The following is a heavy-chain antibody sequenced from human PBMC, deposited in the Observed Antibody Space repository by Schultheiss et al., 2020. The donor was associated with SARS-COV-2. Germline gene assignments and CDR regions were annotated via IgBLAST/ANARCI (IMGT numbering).Heavy chain of an antibody. CDR2: IIPILGIA. CDR1: GGTFSSYA. CDR3: ARDRRGYSGYDSIDYYYYGMDV. J-gene: IGHJ6*02. D-gene: IGHD5-12*01. Sequence: SVKVSCKASGGTFSSYAISWVRQAPGQGLEWMGRIIPILGIANYAQKFQGRVTITADKSTSTAYMELSSLRSEDTAVYYCARDRRGYSGYDSIDYYYYGMDVWGQGTTVTVSS. V-gene: IGHV1-69*04.